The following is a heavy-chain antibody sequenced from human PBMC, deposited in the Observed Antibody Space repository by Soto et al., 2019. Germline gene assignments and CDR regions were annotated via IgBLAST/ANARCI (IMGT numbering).Heavy chain of an antibody. Sequence: QVQLVESGGGVVQRGRSMRLSCAASGFAFSRYGMHWVRQAPDKGLERVAVIWYDGTDNYYADSVKGRFTISRDNSKNTLYLQVDSLRVDDTAVYYCAKDRSSSLDAMDVWGQGTTVTVSS. CDR3: AKDRSSSLDAMDV. D-gene: IGHD6-13*01. J-gene: IGHJ6*02. V-gene: IGHV3-33*06. CDR2: IWYDGTDN. CDR1: GFAFSRYG.